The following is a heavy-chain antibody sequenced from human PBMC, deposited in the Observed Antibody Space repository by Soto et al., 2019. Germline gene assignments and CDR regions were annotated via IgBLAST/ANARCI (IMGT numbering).Heavy chain of an antibody. Sequence: QVQLVRSGAEVRKPGSSVTVSCKASGGTFSNYAISWVRQAPGQGLEWMGGIIPIVGTGRYAQKFQGRGPITADDPTTTAYMELSSLRFEDKDVYYCARVVILVPPASTNYYYHMDVWGPGTTVTVSS. CDR3: ARVVILVPPASTNYYYHMDV. J-gene: IGHJ6*02. CDR2: IIPIVGTG. D-gene: IGHD2-2*01. CDR1: GGTFSNYA. V-gene: IGHV1-69*01.